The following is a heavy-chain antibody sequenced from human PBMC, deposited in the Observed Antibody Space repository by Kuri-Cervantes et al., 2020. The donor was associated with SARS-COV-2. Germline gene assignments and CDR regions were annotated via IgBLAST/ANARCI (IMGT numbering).Heavy chain of an antibody. Sequence: GGSLRLSCVVTGFSFTDAWMSWVRQTPGTGLEWVGRFKSKAAGGTSVYAAPVQGRFTNSRDDSRNTLYLQINSLKTEDTGVYYCATGTTNGWYRRDFDFWGQGTLVTVSS. CDR3: ATGTTNGWYRRDFDF. V-gene: IGHV3-15*01. CDR2: FKSKAAGGTS. D-gene: IGHD6-19*01. CDR1: GFSFTDAW. J-gene: IGHJ4*02.